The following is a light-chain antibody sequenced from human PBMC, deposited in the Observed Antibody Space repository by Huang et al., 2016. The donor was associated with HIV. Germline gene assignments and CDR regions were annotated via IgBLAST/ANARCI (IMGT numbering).Light chain of an antibody. J-gene: IGKJ1*01. CDR2: GSS. V-gene: IGKV3-15*01. Sequence: EVLMTQSPVTLSESPGGRVTISCWASQSVRDNLAWFQPKPGQAPRLLVHGSSTRATGVPARFSGSGSETGFTLTITSLQSDDDAVYYCQQYYTWPRTFGQGTRVE. CDR1: QSVRDN. CDR3: QQYYTWPRT.